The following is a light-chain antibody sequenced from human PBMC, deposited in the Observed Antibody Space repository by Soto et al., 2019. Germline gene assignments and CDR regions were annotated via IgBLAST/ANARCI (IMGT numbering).Light chain of an antibody. CDR3: QSYDSSLSAVV. V-gene: IGLV1-40*01. Sequence: QSVLTQPPSVSGAPGQRVTISCTGSSSNIGAGYEVHWYQQVPGTAPKLLIYGNSNRPSGVPDRFSGSKSGTSASLAITGLQAEDEADYYCQSYDSSLSAVVFGGGTKVTVL. J-gene: IGLJ2*01. CDR2: GNS. CDR1: SSNIGAGYE.